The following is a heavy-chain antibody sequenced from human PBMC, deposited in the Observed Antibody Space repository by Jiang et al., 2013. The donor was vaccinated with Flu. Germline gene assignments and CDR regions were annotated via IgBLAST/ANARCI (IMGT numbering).Heavy chain of an antibody. CDR1: GGSISSYY. J-gene: IGHJ4*02. V-gene: IGHV4-59*01. CDR2: IYYSGST. CDR3: ARSQAPNYYGSGSYYY. D-gene: IGHD3-10*01. Sequence: PGLVKPSETLSLTCTVSGGSISSYYWSWIRQPPGKGLEWIGYIYYSGSTNYNPSLKSRVTISVDTSKNQFSLKLSSVTAADTAVYYCARSQAPNYYGSGSYYYWGQGTLVTVSS.